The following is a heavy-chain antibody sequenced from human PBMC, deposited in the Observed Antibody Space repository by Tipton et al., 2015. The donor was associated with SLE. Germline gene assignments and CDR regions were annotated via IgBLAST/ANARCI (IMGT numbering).Heavy chain of an antibody. D-gene: IGHD7-27*01. Sequence: TLSLTCTVSGGSISSSSYYWGWIRQPPGKGLEWIGCVYYSGSTNYNPSLKSRVTISVDTSKNQFSLKLSSVTAADTAVYYCAGQLGADAFDIWGQGTMVTVSS. CDR2: VYYSGST. CDR3: AGQLGADAFDI. CDR1: GGSISSSSYY. J-gene: IGHJ3*02. V-gene: IGHV4-61*05.